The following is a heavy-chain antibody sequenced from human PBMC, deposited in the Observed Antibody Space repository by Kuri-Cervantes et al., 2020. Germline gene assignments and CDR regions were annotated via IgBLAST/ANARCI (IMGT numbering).Heavy chain of an antibody. Sequence: ASVKVSCKASGYTFTGYYMHWVRQAPGQGLEWMGWINPNSGGTNYAQTFQGRVTMTRDTSISTAYMELSRLRSDDTAVYYCARDHVYYDILTGYVYFYDGMDFWGQGTMVTVSS. CDR1: GYTFTGYY. CDR3: ARDHVYYDILTGYVYFYDGMDF. V-gene: IGHV1-2*02. D-gene: IGHD3-9*01. J-gene: IGHJ6*02. CDR2: INPNSGGT.